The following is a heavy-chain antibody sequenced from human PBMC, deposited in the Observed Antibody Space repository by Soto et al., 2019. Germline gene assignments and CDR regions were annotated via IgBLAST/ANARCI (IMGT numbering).Heavy chain of an antibody. CDR1: GYTFPSYG. D-gene: IGHD3-22*01. Sequence: ASVKVSCKASGYTFPSYGISWVRQAPGQGLEWMGWISAYNGNTNYAQKLQGRVTMTTDTSTSTAYMELRSLRSDDTAVYYCARVGYYYDSSGYYYLKRWFDPWGQGTLVTVSS. CDR2: ISAYNGNT. V-gene: IGHV1-18*01. J-gene: IGHJ5*02. CDR3: ARVGYYYDSSGYYYLKRWFDP.